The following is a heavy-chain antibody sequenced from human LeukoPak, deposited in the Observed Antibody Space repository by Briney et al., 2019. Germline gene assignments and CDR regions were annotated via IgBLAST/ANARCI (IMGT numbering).Heavy chain of an antibody. D-gene: IGHD5-12*01. CDR1: GSTFSNYA. Sequence: GGSLRLSCAASGSTFSNYAMSWVRQAPGKGLEWVSAISGSGASAYYADSVKGRFTISRDSSKNTVYLQMNSLRAEDTAVYYCAKDHGGYDSDYWGQGTLVTVSS. J-gene: IGHJ4*02. CDR3: AKDHGGYDSDY. V-gene: IGHV3-23*01. CDR2: ISGSGASA.